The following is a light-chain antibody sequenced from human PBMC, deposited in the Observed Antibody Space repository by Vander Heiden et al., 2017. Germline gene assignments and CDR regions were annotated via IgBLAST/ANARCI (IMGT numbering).Light chain of an antibody. CDR2: LGS. J-gene: IGKJ1*01. CDR3: MQTLQTPWT. V-gene: IGKV2-28*01. Sequence: DILMTQSPLPLLVTPGEPASISCRSSQSLLHGNGYNYLHWYLQKPGQSPQLLIYLGSLRTSGVPDRFSGSGSGTDFTLKISRVEAEDVGVYYCMQTLQTPWTFGQGTKVEIK. CDR1: QSLLHGNGYNY.